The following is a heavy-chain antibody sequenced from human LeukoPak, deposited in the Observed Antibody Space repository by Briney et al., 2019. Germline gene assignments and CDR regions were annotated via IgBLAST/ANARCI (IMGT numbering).Heavy chain of an antibody. CDR2: INPNSGGT. CDR3: ARVGSSSWN. J-gene: IGHJ4*02. CDR1: GYTFTGYY. V-gene: IGHV1-2*02. D-gene: IGHD6-13*01. Sequence: SVKVSCTVSGYTFTGYYMHWVRQAPGPGHEWMGWINPNSGGTNYAQKFQGRVTMTRDTSISTAYMELSRLRADDTAVYYCARVGSSSWNWGQGTLVTVSS.